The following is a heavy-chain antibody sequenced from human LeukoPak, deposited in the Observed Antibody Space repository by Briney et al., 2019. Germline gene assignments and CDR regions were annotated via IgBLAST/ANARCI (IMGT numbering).Heavy chain of an antibody. J-gene: IGHJ4*02. D-gene: IGHD3-10*01. V-gene: IGHV3-23*01. CDR2: ISDSGGST. Sequence: GGTLRLSCAVSGITLSNYGMSWVRQVPGKGLEWVAGISDSGGSTNYADSVKGRFTISRDNAKNTLYLQMNSLRAEDTAVYFCAKRGVVIRVILVGFHKQAYYFDSWGQGALVTVSS. CDR1: GITLSNYG. CDR3: AKRGVVIRVILVGFHKQAYYFDS.